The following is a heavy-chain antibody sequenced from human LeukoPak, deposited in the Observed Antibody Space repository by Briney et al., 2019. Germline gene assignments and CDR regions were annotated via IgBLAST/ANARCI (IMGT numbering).Heavy chain of an antibody. CDR3: ARDYDSSGYYYGVLDY. Sequence: ASVKVSCKASGYTFTSYGISWVRQAPGQGLEWMGWISAYNGNTNYAQKLQGRVTMTTDTSTSTAYMELRSLRSDDTAVYYCARDYDSSGYYYGVLDYWGQGTLVTVSS. D-gene: IGHD3-22*01. V-gene: IGHV1-18*01. CDR2: ISAYNGNT. CDR1: GYTFTSYG. J-gene: IGHJ4*02.